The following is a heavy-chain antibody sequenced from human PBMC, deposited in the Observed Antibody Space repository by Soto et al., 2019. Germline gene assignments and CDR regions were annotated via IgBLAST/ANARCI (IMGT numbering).Heavy chain of an antibody. Sequence: QVQLQESGPGLVKPSGTLSLTCTVSGASITSTSTDDWWSWVRQPPGKGLEWIGEIYHSGSTNYNLSLETRVTMSVDKSKNPLALTLNSVPAADTAVYYRAKMVGATLVDNWGQGTLVTVSS. J-gene: IGHJ4*02. V-gene: IGHV4-4*02. CDR1: GASITSTSTDDW. CDR3: AKMVGATLVDN. D-gene: IGHD1-26*01. CDR2: IYHSGST.